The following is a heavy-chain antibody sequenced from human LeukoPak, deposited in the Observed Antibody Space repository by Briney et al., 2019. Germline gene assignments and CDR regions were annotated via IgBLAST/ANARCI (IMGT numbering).Heavy chain of an antibody. CDR3: AKEVGYGSSWFGYFQH. J-gene: IGHJ1*01. D-gene: IGHD6-13*01. Sequence: GGSLRLSCAASGFTFNSYAMTWVRQAPGKGLEWVSAISGSGGSTNYADSVKGRFTISRDNSKNTLYLQMNSLRAEDTAVYYCAKEVGYGSSWFGYFQHWGQGTLVTVSS. CDR2: ISGSGGST. V-gene: IGHV3-23*01. CDR1: GFTFNSYA.